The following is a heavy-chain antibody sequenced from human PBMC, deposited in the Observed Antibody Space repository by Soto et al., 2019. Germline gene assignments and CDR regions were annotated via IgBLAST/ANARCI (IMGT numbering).Heavy chain of an antibody. CDR2: INSDGSST. J-gene: IGHJ4*02. D-gene: IGHD5-18*01. CDR3: ASNRWIPSTSPPDY. V-gene: IGHV3-74*01. CDR1: GFTFSSYW. Sequence: GGSLRLSCAASGFTFSSYWMHWVRQAPGKGLVRVSRINSDGSSTSYADSVKGRFTISRDNAKNTLYLQMNSLRAEDTAVYYCASNRWIPSTSPPDYWGQGTLVTVSS.